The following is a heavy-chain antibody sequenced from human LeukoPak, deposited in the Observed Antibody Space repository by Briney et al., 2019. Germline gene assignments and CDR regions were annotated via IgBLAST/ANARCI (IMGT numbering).Heavy chain of an antibody. Sequence: GGSLRLSCAASGFTFSSYGMSWVRQAPGKGLEWVSAISGSGGSTYYADSVKGRFTISRDNSKNTLYLQMNSLRAEDTAVYYCAKVGGNYYDSSGYSFFDYWGQGTLVTVSS. CDR2: ISGSGGST. D-gene: IGHD3-22*01. CDR1: GFTFSSYG. CDR3: AKVGGNYYDSSGYSFFDY. J-gene: IGHJ4*02. V-gene: IGHV3-23*01.